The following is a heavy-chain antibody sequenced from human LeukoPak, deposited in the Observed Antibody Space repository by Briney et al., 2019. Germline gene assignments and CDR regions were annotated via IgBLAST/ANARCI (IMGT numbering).Heavy chain of an antibody. D-gene: IGHD6-19*01. CDR1: GDSITSGSFY. CDR2: IYYIGST. CDR3: AKTGDGSGWPYDY. V-gene: IGHV4-39*01. Sequence: PSETLSLTCTVSGDSITSGSFYWGWFRQPPGKGLEWIGTIYYIGSTYYNSSLKSRVTISIDTSKNQFSLKLSSVTAADTAVYYCAKTGDGSGWPYDYWGQGTLVTVSS. J-gene: IGHJ4*02.